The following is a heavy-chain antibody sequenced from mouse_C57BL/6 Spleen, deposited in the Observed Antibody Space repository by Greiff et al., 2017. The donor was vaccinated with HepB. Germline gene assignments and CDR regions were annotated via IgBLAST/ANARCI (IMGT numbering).Heavy chain of an antibody. V-gene: IGHV1-55*01. CDR1: GYTFTSYW. CDR2: IYPGSGST. J-gene: IGHJ4*01. D-gene: IGHD1-1*01. CDR3: ARRGTVVADAMDY. Sequence: QVQLQQPGAELVKPGASVKMSCKASGYTFTSYWITWVKQRPGQGLEWIGDIYPGSGSTNYNEKFKSKARLTVDTSSSTAYMQLSSLTSEDSAVYYCARRGTVVADAMDYWGQGTSVTVSS.